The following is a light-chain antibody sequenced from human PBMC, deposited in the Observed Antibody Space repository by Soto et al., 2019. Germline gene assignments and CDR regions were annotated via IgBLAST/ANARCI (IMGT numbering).Light chain of an antibody. J-gene: IGLJ3*02. CDR1: SGHSTYA. Sequence: QLVLTQSPSASASLGASVKLTCTLSSGHSTYAIAWHQQQPEKGPRYLMKVNIDGSHSLGDGIPDRFSGSSSGAERYLIISGLQSEDEADYYCQTWGTGIRVFGGGTKLTVL. CDR3: QTWGTGIRV. V-gene: IGLV4-69*01. CDR2: VNIDGSH.